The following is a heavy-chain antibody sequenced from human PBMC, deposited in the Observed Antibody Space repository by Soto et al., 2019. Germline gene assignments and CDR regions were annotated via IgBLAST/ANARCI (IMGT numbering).Heavy chain of an antibody. Sequence: QLQLQESGPGLVKPSETLSLTCTVSGGSISSSSYYWGWIRQPPGKGLEWIGSIYYSGSTYYNPSLKSRVTRSVETSNNQNSLKLSSVTAADTAVYYCASPLWFGEFPKPQYYYYYMDVWGKGTTVTVSS. CDR3: ASPLWFGEFPKPQYYYYYMDV. V-gene: IGHV4-39*01. J-gene: IGHJ6*03. D-gene: IGHD3-10*01. CDR2: IYYSGST. CDR1: GGSISSSSYY.